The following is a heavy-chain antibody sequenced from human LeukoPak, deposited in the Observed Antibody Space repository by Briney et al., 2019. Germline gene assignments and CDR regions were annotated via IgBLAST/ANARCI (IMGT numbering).Heavy chain of an antibody. CDR3: ARYCSSTSCYYNWFDP. D-gene: IGHD2-2*01. J-gene: IGHJ5*02. CDR2: IYYSGST. CDR1: GGSISSYY. Sequence: SETLSVTCTVSGGSISSYYWSWIRQPPGKGLEWIGYIYYSGSTNYNPSLKSRVTISVDTSKNQFSLKLSSVTAADTAVYYCARYCSSTSCYYNWFDPWGQGTVVTVSS. V-gene: IGHV4-59*01.